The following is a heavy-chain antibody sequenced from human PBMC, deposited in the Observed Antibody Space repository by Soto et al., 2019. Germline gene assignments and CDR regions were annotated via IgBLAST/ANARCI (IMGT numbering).Heavy chain of an antibody. CDR1: GYSFTGYW. D-gene: IGHD6-13*01. Sequence: ASRKISWKGSGYSFTGYWIGWVRERPGKGLEWMGSIYPGDSDTRYSPSLQGQVAVSADKSISTAYLQWSSLKASDTAMYYCARTSAGGKYYYGMDVWGQGTTVTVSS. CDR2: IYPGDSDT. CDR3: ARTSAGGKYYYGMDV. V-gene: IGHV5-51*01. J-gene: IGHJ6*02.